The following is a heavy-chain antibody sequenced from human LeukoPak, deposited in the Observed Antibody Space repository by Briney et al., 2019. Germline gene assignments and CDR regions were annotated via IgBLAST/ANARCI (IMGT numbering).Heavy chain of an antibody. CDR3: ARGVVPAAMPLGDRFDP. D-gene: IGHD2-2*01. CDR1: GGTFSSYA. Sequence: SVKVSCKASGGTFSSYAISWVRQAPGQGLEWMGRIIPIFGTANYAQKFQGRVTITTDESTSTAYMELSSLRSEDTAVYYCARGVVPAAMPLGDRFDPWGQGTLVTVSS. V-gene: IGHV1-69*05. CDR2: IIPIFGTA. J-gene: IGHJ5*02.